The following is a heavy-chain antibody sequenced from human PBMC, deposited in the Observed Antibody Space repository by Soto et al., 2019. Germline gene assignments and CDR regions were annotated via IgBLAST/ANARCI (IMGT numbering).Heavy chain of an antibody. CDR2: LSGSGGRA. V-gene: IGHV3-23*01. CDR3: AKGPTIFGVVITYSYYYGMDV. J-gene: IGHJ6*04. Sequence: EVQLLESGGDLVRPGGSLRLSCVASGFTFGSSAMSWVRLTPGKGLEWVSSLSGSGGRAYYADSVKGRFTISRDNSKNTLYLKMTSLRDEDTAIYHCAKGPTIFGVVITYSYYYGMDVWGEGTTVTVSS. CDR1: GFTFGSSA. D-gene: IGHD3-3*01.